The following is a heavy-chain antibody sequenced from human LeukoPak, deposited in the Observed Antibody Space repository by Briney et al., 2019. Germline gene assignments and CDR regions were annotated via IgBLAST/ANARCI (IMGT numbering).Heavy chain of an antibody. CDR3: AREVSSSWFDY. Sequence: GASLKVSCKASGYTFTGHNMHWLRKAPDQGLEWMGWINPNSGATKYAEKFQGWVTATRDTSISTAYMEVKRLRSDDTATYYCAREVSSSWFDYWGQGTLVTVSS. CDR2: INPNSGAT. J-gene: IGHJ4*02. CDR1: GYTFTGHN. D-gene: IGHD6-13*01. V-gene: IGHV1-2*04.